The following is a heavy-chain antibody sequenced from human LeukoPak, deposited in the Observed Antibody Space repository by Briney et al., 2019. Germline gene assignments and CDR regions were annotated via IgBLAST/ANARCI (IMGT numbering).Heavy chain of an antibody. V-gene: IGHV4-34*01. D-gene: IGHD6-13*01. Sequence: SETLSLTCAVYGGSFSGYYWSWIRQPPGKGLEWIGEINHSGSTNYNPSLKSRVTISVDTSKNQFSLKLSSETAADTAVYYCARGVRRSSINSYPYGDRGPRVLVSS. CDR2: INHSGST. CDR1: GGSFSGYY. CDR3: ARGVRRSSINSYPY. J-gene: IGHJ4*02.